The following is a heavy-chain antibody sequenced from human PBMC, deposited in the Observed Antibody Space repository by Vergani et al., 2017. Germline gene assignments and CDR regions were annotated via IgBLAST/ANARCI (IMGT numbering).Heavy chain of an antibody. V-gene: IGHV4-34*01. CDR3: ARGGGDYGSGSYTLDY. D-gene: IGHD3-10*01. CDR1: GGSFSGYY. CDR2: INHSGST. J-gene: IGHJ4*02. Sequence: QLQLQQWGAGLLKPSETLSLTCAVYGGSFSGYYWSWIRQPPGKGLEWIGEINHSGSTNYNPSLKSRVTISVDTSKNQFSLKLSSVTAADTAVYYCARGGGDYGSGSYTLDYWGQGTLVTVSS.